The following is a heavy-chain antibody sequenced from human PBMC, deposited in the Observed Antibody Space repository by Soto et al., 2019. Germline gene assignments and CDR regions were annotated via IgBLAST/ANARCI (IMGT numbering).Heavy chain of an antibody. V-gene: IGHV3-43*01. J-gene: IGHJ6*02. CDR3: AKDSYPEGGMDV. CDR1: GFTFSSYT. Sequence: GGSLRLSCAASGFTFSSYTMHWVRQAPGKGLEWVSLISWDGGSTYYADSVKGRFTISRDNSKNSLYLQMNSLRTEDTALYYCAKDSYPEGGMDVWGQGTTVTVSS. CDR2: ISWDGGST.